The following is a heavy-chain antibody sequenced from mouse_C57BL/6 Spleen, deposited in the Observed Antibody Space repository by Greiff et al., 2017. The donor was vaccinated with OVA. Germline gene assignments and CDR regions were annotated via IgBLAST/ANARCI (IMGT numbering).Heavy chain of an antibody. CDR3: ARDYYGSIDY. Sequence: EVHLVESGGGLVQPGGSLSLSCAASGFTFTDYYMSWVRQPPGKALEWLGFIRNKANGYTTEYSASVKGRFTISRDNSQSILYLQMNALRAEDSATYYCARDYYGSIDYWGQGTTLTVSS. CDR1: GFTFTDYY. V-gene: IGHV7-3*01. J-gene: IGHJ2*01. D-gene: IGHD1-1*01. CDR2: IRNKANGYTT.